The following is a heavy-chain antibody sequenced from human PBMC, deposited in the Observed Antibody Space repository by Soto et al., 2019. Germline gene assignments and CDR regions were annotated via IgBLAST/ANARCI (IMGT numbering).Heavy chain of an antibody. V-gene: IGHV1-69*13. D-gene: IGHD6-13*01. Sequence: GASVKVSCKASGGTFSSYAISWVRQAPGQGLEWMGGIIPIFGTANYAQKFQGRVTITADESTSTAYMELSSLRSEDTAVYYCARARSAIIQQQLGYYYYGMDVWGQGTTVTVSS. CDR3: ARARSAIIQQQLGYYYYGMDV. J-gene: IGHJ6*02. CDR2: IIPIFGTA. CDR1: GGTFSSYA.